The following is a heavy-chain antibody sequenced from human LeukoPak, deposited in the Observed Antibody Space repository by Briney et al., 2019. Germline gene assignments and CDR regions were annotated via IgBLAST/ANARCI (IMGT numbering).Heavy chain of an antibody. CDR2: TYYRSKWNT. Sequence: SQTLSLTCAISGDSLSTNNVAWNWIRQSPSRGLEWLGRTYYRSKWNTDYAVSVKSRITINSDTSKNQFSLQLNSVTPEDTAVYYCARGYYSSFDYWDQGTLVTVSS. D-gene: IGHD6-13*01. V-gene: IGHV6-1*01. CDR3: ARGYYSSFDY. CDR1: GDSLSTNNVA. J-gene: IGHJ4*02.